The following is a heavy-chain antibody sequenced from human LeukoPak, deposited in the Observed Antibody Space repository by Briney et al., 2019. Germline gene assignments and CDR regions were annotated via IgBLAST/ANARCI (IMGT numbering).Heavy chain of an antibody. V-gene: IGHV3-23*01. Sequence: GGSLRLSCAAYGLTFSSYAMSWVRQAPGKGLEWVSTISGSDGSTYYADSVKGRFTISRDNSKNTLYLHMNSLRAEDTALYYCAKDGYTSSWYFDYWGQGTLVTVSS. CDR2: ISGSDGST. D-gene: IGHD6-13*01. CDR1: GLTFSSYA. J-gene: IGHJ4*02. CDR3: AKDGYTSSWYFDY.